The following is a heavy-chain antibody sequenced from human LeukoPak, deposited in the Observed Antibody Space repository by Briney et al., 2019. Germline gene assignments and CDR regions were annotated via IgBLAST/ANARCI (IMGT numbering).Heavy chain of an antibody. J-gene: IGHJ3*02. CDR1: GGSFSGYY. CDR2: INHSGST. CDR3: ARARYYDSSGYQKGAFDI. V-gene: IGHV4-34*01. Sequence: SETLSLTCAVYGGSFSGYYWSWIRQPPGKGVEWIGEINHSGSTNYNPSLKSRVTISVDTSKNQFSLKLSSVTAADTAVYYCARARYYDSSGYQKGAFDIWGQGTMVTVSS. D-gene: IGHD3-22*01.